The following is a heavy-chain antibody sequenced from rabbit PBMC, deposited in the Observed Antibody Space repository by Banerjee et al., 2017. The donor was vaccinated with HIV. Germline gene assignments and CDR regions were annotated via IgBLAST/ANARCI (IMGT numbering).Heavy chain of an antibody. CDR1: GFDFSSYY. J-gene: IGHJ6*01. D-gene: IGHD2-1*01. V-gene: IGHV1S40*01. Sequence: QSLEESGGGLVKPEGSLTLSCKASGFDFSSYYMSWVRQAPGKGLEWIACIYPDYGSTVYASWAKGRFTVSKASTTTVTLQMTSLTAADTATYFCARGGGIAGDGYYLWGPGTLVTVS. CDR2: IYPDYGST. CDR3: ARGGGIAGDGYYL.